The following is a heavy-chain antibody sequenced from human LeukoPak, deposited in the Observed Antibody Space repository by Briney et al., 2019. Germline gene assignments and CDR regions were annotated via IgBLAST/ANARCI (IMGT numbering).Heavy chain of an antibody. Sequence: SETLSLTCTASGGSISSYSWSWVRQPPGKGLEWIGYIYYSGSSNYNPSLKSRVTISVDTSKNQFSLKLSSVTAADTAVYYCARSGPDCGGDCYSLTHYYYYYGMDVWGQGTTVTVSS. CDR3: ARSGPDCGGDCYSLTHYYYYYGMDV. CDR2: IYYSGSS. D-gene: IGHD2-21*02. CDR1: GGSISSYS. V-gene: IGHV4-59*01. J-gene: IGHJ6*02.